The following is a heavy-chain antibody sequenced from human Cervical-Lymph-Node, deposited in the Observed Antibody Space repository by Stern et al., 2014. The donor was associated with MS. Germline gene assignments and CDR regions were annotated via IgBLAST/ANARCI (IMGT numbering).Heavy chain of an antibody. CDR1: GYSFTANW. Sequence: EVQLVQSGAEVKKPGESLKISCKGSGYSFTANWIAWVRQMPGKGLEWMGIIYPGDAGTRYSPSFQGQVTISADKSISTAYLQWSSLKASYTAMYYCARDYGDYAFDYWGQGTLVTVSS. CDR3: ARDYGDYAFDY. J-gene: IGHJ4*02. V-gene: IGHV5-51*01. CDR2: IYPGDAGT. D-gene: IGHD4-17*01.